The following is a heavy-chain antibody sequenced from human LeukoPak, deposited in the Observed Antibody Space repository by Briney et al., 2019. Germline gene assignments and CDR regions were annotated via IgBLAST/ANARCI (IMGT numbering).Heavy chain of an antibody. CDR1: GGSISSYY. CDR3: ATGFRVAMAFDY. J-gene: IGHJ4*02. D-gene: IGHD5-18*01. Sequence: PSETLSLTCTVSGGSISSYYWSWIRQPPGKGLEWIGYIYYSGSTNYNPSLKSRVTISVDTSKNQFSLKLSSVTAADTAVYYCATGFRVAMAFDYWGQGTLVTVSS. V-gene: IGHV4-59*01. CDR2: IYYSGST.